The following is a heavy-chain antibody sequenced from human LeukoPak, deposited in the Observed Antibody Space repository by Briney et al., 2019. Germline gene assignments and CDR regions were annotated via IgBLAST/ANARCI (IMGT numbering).Heavy chain of an antibody. CDR2: IHYTGAT. CDR3: ARMYTDGWYEY. Sequence: SETLSLTCSVSGDSVNNNLYFWAWIRQPPGKGLKWVGSIHYTGATYYSPSLKSRVTISIDTSKDQFSLRLTSLTAADTAVYYCARMYTDGWYEYWGQGILVTVSS. D-gene: IGHD6-19*01. V-gene: IGHV4-39*01. CDR1: GDSVNNNLYF. J-gene: IGHJ4*02.